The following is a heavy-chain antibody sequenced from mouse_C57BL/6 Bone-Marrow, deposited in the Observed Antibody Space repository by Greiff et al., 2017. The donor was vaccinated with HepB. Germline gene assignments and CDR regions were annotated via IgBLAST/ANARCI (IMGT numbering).Heavy chain of an antibody. CDR2: INPNNGGT. J-gene: IGHJ3*01. CDR3: ARWYGYDGSFAY. Sequence: EVKLQESGPELVKPGASVKMSCKASGYTFTDYNMHWVKQSHGKSLEWIGYINPNNGGTSYNQKFKGKATLTVNKSSSTAYMELRSLTSEDSAVYYCARWYGYDGSFAYWGQGTLVTVSA. CDR1: GYTFTDYN. V-gene: IGHV1-22*01. D-gene: IGHD2-2*01.